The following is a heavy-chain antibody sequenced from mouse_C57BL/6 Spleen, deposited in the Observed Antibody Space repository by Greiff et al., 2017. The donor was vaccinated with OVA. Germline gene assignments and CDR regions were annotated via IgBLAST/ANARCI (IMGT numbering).Heavy chain of an antibody. CDR1: GYTFPDYE. CDR2: IDPETGGT. Sequence: QVQLQQSGAELVRPGASVTLSCKASGYTFPDYEMHWVKQTPVHGLEWIGAIDPETGGTAYNQKFRGKALLTADKSSSTAYMERRSLTSEDSAVYYCTRRGELVAFDYWGQGTTLTVSS. CDR3: TRRGELVAFDY. V-gene: IGHV1-15*01. J-gene: IGHJ2*01. D-gene: IGHD4-1*01.